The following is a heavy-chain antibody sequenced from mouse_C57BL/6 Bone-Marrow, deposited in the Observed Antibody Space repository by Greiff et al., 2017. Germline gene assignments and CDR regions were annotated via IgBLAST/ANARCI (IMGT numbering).Heavy chain of an antibody. CDR2: IDPETGGT. CDR3: TRGDYYAMDY. CDR1: GYTFTDYE. V-gene: IGHV1-15*01. Sequence: VKLMESGAELVRPGASVTLSCKASGYTFTDYEMHWVKQTPVHGLEWIGAIDPETGGTAYNQKFKGKAILTADKSSSTAYMELRSLTSEDSAVYYCTRGDYYAMDYWGQGTSVTVSS. J-gene: IGHJ4*01.